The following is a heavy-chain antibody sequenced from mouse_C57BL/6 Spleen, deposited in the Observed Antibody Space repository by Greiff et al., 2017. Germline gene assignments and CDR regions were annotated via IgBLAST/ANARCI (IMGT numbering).Heavy chain of an antibody. CDR1: GYTFTSYW. D-gene: IGHD4-1*01. V-gene: IGHV1-64*01. CDR3: ASPSNWTWFAY. Sequence: QVQLQQSGAELVKPGASVKLSCKASGYTFTSYWMHWVKQRPGQGLEWIGMIHPNSGSTNYNEKFKSKATLTVDKSSSTAYMQLSSLTSEDSAVYYCASPSNWTWFAYWGQGTLVTVSA. CDR2: IHPNSGST. J-gene: IGHJ3*01.